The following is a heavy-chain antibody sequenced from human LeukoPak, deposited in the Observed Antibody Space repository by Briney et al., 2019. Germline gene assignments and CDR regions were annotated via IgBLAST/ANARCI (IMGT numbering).Heavy chain of an antibody. Sequence: SETLSLTCAVYGGSFSGYYWSWIRQPPGKGLEWIGEIKHSGSTNYNPSLKSRVTISVDTSKNQFSLKLSSVTAADTAVYYCARKGTTRRTSFDYWGQGTLVTVSS. J-gene: IGHJ4*02. V-gene: IGHV4-34*01. CDR1: GGSFSGYY. D-gene: IGHD1-1*01. CDR3: ARKGTTRRTSFDY. CDR2: IKHSGST.